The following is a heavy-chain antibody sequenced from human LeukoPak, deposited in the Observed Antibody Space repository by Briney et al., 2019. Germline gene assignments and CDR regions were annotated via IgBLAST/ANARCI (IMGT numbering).Heavy chain of an antibody. CDR2: IHPGDSDT. CDR1: GYSFTSYW. D-gene: IGHD3-10*01. J-gene: IGHJ4*02. V-gene: IGHV5-51*01. Sequence: GESLKISCKGSGYSFTSYWIGWGRQMPGKGLEWMGIIHPGDSDTRYSPSFQGQVTISADKSISTAYLQWSSPKASDTAMYYCASSRDYYGSGSYGYWGQGTLVTVSS. CDR3: ASSRDYYGSGSYGY.